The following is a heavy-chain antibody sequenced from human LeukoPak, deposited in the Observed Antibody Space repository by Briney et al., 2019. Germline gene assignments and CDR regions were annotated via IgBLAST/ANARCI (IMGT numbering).Heavy chain of an antibody. CDR2: ISQSGYT. D-gene: IGHD6-13*01. CDR1: GGAISDHY. Sequence: SETLSLTCAVSGGAISDHYWNWIRQPPGKGLEWIGYISQSGYTSYKPSLKSPLTIGVDTSTNPVSLKLSSVSAADTAVYYCARRGDSSGWSFWFDSWGQGALVIVSS. CDR3: ARRGDSSGWSFWFDS. V-gene: IGHV4-59*11. J-gene: IGHJ5*01.